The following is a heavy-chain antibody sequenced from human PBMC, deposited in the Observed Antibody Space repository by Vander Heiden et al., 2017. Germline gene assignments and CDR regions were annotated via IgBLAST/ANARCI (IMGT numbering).Heavy chain of an antibody. CDR2: ISSSSNYI. CDR3: ARDNVKAGGWFFDC. J-gene: IGHJ4*02. V-gene: IGHV3-21*01. Sequence: EVQLVESGGGLVKPGGSLRLPCAASGFTFSRSSINWVRQGPGKGLEWVSSISSSSNYIYYADSVKGRFTISRDNAKNSLYLQMNSLRAEDTAVYYCARDNVKAGGWFFDCWGQGTLVTVSS. CDR1: GFTFSRSS. D-gene: IGHD2-8*02.